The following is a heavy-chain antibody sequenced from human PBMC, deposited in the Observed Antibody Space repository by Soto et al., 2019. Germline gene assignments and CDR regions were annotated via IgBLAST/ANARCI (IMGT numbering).Heavy chain of an antibody. Sequence: GGSLRLSCTASGFTFGDYAMSWFRQAPGKGLEWVGFIRSKAYGGTTEYAASVKGRFTISRDDSKSIAYLQMNSLKTEDTAVYYCTRLPAGAGTSAFDIWGQGTMVTVSS. D-gene: IGHD6-19*01. CDR1: GFTFGDYA. V-gene: IGHV3-49*03. J-gene: IGHJ3*02. CDR3: TRLPAGAGTSAFDI. CDR2: IRSKAYGGTT.